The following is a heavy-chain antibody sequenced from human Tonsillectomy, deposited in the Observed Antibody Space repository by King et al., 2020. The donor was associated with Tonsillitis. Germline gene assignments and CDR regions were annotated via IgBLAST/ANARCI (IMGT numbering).Heavy chain of an antibody. J-gene: IGHJ4*02. CDR1: GGTFSNYA. V-gene: IGHV1-69*01. CDR3: TRELGMRVDY. D-gene: IGHD7-27*01. Sequence: QLVQSGAEVKKPGSSVKVSCKASGGTFSNYAINWVRQAPGQGLEWMGGIIPPFGIANYAQKFQGRVTITADESTSTAYMQLSGLRSEDTAVYYCTRELGMRVDYWGQGTLVTVSS. CDR2: IIPPFGIA.